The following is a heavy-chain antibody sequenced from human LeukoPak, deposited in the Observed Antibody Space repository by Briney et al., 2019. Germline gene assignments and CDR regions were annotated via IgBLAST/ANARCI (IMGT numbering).Heavy chain of an antibody. Sequence: GRSLRLSCAASGFTFSSYAMHWVRQAPGKGLEWVAVISYDGSNKYYADSVKGRFTISRHNSKNTLYLQMNSLRAEDTAVYYCAREGRIYWGQGTLVTVSS. V-gene: IGHV3-30*04. CDR3: AREGRIY. CDR1: GFTFSSYA. J-gene: IGHJ4*02. CDR2: ISYDGSNK.